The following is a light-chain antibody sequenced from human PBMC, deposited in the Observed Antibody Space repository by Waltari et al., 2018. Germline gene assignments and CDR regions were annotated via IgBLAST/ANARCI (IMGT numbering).Light chain of an antibody. Sequence: EVVLTQSPGTLSLSPGERATLSCRASQSVSRYLAWYQQKPGQAPRLLIYDTSTRATGITDRFSGSGSGTDFSLTISRLDPEDFAVYYCQKYGTLPATFGQGTKVEVK. CDR1: QSVSRY. J-gene: IGKJ1*01. CDR2: DTS. CDR3: QKYGTLPAT. V-gene: IGKV3-20*01.